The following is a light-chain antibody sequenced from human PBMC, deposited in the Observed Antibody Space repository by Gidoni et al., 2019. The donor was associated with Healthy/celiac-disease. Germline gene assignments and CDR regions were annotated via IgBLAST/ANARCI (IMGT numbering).Light chain of an antibody. CDR1: QSVSSSY. CDR3: QQYGSSPFT. Sequence: IVLTQSPGALSLSPGERATLSCRASQSVSSSYLAWYQQKPGQAPRLLIYGAASRATGIPDRFSGSGSGTDFTLPISRLEPEDFAVYYCQQYGSSPFTFGPGTKVDIK. V-gene: IGKV3-20*01. CDR2: GAA. J-gene: IGKJ3*01.